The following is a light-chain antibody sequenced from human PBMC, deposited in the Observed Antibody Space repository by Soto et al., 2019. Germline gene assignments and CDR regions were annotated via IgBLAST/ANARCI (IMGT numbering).Light chain of an antibody. V-gene: IGKV1-33*01. Sequence: DIQMTQCPSSLSASVGYRGTITCQASQDIRNYLNWYQQKPGKAPKLLIYDASNLETGVPSRFSGSGSVTHFTFTISSLQPEDIATYYCQHYDNLPFFGPGTKVDIK. CDR2: DAS. J-gene: IGKJ3*01. CDR3: QHYDNLPF. CDR1: QDIRNY.